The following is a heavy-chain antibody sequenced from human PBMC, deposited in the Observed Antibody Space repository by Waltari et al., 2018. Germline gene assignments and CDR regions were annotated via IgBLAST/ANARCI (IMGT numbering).Heavy chain of an antibody. CDR2: MNPNSGNT. CDR3: ARASISSWRIYYFDY. Sequence: QVQLVQSGAEVQKPGASVKVSCKASGSTFTSSDINWVRQATGQGLEGMGWMNPNSGNTGYAQKFQGRVTITRNTSISTAYMELSSLRSEDTAVYYCARASISSWRIYYFDYWGQGTLVTVSS. D-gene: IGHD6-13*01. J-gene: IGHJ4*02. CDR1: GSTFTSSD. V-gene: IGHV1-8*03.